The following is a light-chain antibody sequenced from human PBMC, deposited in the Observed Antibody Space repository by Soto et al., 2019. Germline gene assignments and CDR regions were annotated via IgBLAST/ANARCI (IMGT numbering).Light chain of an antibody. CDR2: EAS. V-gene: IGKV3-11*01. CDR1: QSVNTY. J-gene: IGKJ5*01. Sequence: EIVLTQSPATLSLSLGERVTLSCKASQSVNTYVGWYQQKPGQAPRLLISEASDRATGIPARFSGSGSGTDFTLTISSLEPEDFAVYHCQHRGTFGQGTRLEIK. CDR3: QHRGT.